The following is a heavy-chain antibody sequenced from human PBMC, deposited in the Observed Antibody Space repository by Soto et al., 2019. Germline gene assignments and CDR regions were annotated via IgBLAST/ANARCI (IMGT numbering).Heavy chain of an antibody. Sequence: QVQVVQSGAEVKKPGASVKISCKASGYSFTTYAMHWVRQAPGQRLEWMAWINGGNGNTKYSQKFQDRVTITRDTSANIAYMELSSLRSEDSAVYYCARGKGMEENYYYHGMGVWGQGTTVSVSS. CDR2: INGGNGNT. CDR3: ARGKGMEENYYYHGMGV. D-gene: IGHD1-1*01. V-gene: IGHV1-3*01. J-gene: IGHJ6*02. CDR1: GYSFTTYA.